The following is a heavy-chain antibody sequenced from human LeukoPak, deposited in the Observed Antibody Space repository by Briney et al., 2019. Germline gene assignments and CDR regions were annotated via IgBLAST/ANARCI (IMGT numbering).Heavy chain of an antibody. CDR1: GFTFSGYG. V-gene: IGHV3-33*01. D-gene: IGHD3-10*01. J-gene: IGHJ4*02. Sequence: GRSLRLSCAASGFTFSGYGMHWVRQAPGKGLEWVAVIWYDGSNKYYADSVKGRFTISRDNSKNTLYLQMNSLRAEDTAVYYCAVIRGVFNYWGQGTLVTVSS. CDR3: AVIRGVFNY. CDR2: IWYDGSNK.